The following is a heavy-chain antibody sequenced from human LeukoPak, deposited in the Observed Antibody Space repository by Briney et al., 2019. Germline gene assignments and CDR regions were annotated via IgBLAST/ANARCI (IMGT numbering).Heavy chain of an antibody. V-gene: IGHV1-2*02. D-gene: IGHD7-27*01. CDR3: ARNWEQLTGAPGLDL. CDR2: INPNSGGT. CDR1: GYTFTGYY. J-gene: IGHJ2*01. Sequence: ASVPDSRTASGYTFTGYYIHWVRQAPGQGPEWMGWINPNSGGTNYAQKFQDRVTMTRDTSISTAYMELRSLSSDDTAVYYCARNWEQLTGAPGLDLWGQGTLVTVSS.